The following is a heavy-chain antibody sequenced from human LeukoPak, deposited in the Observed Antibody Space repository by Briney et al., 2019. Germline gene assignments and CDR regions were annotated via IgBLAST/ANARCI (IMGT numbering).Heavy chain of an antibody. CDR3: ARSSSLITIFGVVQDYYYYYGMDV. V-gene: IGHV1-8*01. CDR2: MSPNSGNT. D-gene: IGHD3-3*01. J-gene: IGHJ6*02. Sequence: ASVKVSCKASRYTFSNYDINWVRQATGQGLEWMGWMSPNSGNTGYAQKFQGRVTMTRNTSISTAYMELTSLRSEDTAVYYCARSSSLITIFGVVQDYYYYYGMDVWGQGTTVTVSS. CDR1: RYTFSNYD.